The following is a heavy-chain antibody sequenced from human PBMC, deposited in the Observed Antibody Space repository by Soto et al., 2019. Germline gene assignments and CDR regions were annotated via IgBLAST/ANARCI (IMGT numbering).Heavy chain of an antibody. CDR1: GFTFSSYG. Sequence: QVQLVESGGGVVQPGRSLRLSCAASGFTFSSYGMHWVRQAPGKGLEWVAVIWYDGSNKYYADSVKGRFTISRDNSKNTLYLQMNSLRAEDTAVYYCARDLEYQLLMTYYFDYWGQGTLVTVSS. V-gene: IGHV3-33*01. CDR2: IWYDGSNK. D-gene: IGHD2-2*01. J-gene: IGHJ4*02. CDR3: ARDLEYQLLMTYYFDY.